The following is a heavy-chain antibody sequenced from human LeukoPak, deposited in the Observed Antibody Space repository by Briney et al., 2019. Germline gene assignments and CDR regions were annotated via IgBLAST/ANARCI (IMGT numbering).Heavy chain of an antibody. CDR1: GGTISSYY. J-gene: IGHJ6*02. CDR2: IYYSGST. Sequence: SETLSLTCTVSGGTISSYYWSWIRQPPGKGLEWIGYIYYSGSTNYNPSLKSRVSISLDTSKNQFSLKLSSVTAADTAVYYCARDGGASRMDVWGQGTTATVSS. CDR3: ARDGGASRMDV. D-gene: IGHD3-10*01. V-gene: IGHV4-59*01.